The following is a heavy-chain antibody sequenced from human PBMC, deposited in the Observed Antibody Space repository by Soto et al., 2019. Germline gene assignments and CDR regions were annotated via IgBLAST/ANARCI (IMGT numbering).Heavy chain of an antibody. CDR2: INPSGGST. D-gene: IGHD6-13*01. Sequence: GASVKVSRKASGYTFTSYYMHWVRQAPGQGLEWMGIINPSGGSTSYAQKFQGRVTMTRDTSTSTVYMELSSLRSEDTAVYYCATSDIAAAGSPDYWGQGTLVTVSS. V-gene: IGHV1-46*01. J-gene: IGHJ4*02. CDR3: ATSDIAAAGSPDY. CDR1: GYTFTSYY.